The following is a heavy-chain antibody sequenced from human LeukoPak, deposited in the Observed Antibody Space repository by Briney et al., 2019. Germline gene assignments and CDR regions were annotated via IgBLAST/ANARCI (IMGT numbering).Heavy chain of an antibody. CDR2: INPNSGGT. Sequence: ASVKVSCKASGYTFTGYYMHWVRQAPGQGLEWMGWINPNSGGTNYAQKFQGRVTMTRDTSISTAYMVLSRLRSDDTAVYYCARVGADSSGYSPYYYMDVWGKGTTVTVSS. CDR1: GYTFTGYY. J-gene: IGHJ6*03. D-gene: IGHD3-22*01. V-gene: IGHV1-2*02. CDR3: ARVGADSSGYSPYYYMDV.